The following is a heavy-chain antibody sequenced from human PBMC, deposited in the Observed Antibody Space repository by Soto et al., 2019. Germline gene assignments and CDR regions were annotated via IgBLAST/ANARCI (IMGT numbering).Heavy chain of an antibody. J-gene: IGHJ3*02. CDR1: GFTFSTYA. D-gene: IGHD2-8*01. Sequence: EGQLWQSGGGLVQPGGSLRLSCAASGFTFSTYAMNWVRQAPGQGLEWVSAISGSGGSTYYADSVQGRFSVSRDNYMNTLYLQMDSLRIEDTAVYYCARPRGYGVFDAYDIWGQGTMVAVSS. V-gene: IGHV3-23*01. CDR2: ISGSGGST. CDR3: ARPRGYGVFDAYDI.